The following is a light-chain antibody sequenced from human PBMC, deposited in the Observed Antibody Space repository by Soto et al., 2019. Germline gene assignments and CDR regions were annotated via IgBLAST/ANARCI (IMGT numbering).Light chain of an antibody. J-gene: IGLJ2*01. Sequence: QSVLTQPASVSGSPGQSITISCTGTSSDVGGYNSVSWYQQHPGKAPELLIYDVSDRPSGISNRFSGSKSGNTASLTISGLQAEDEADYYCGSYAAGSPLVFGGGTKLTVL. CDR3: GSYAAGSPLV. V-gene: IGLV2-14*01. CDR2: DVS. CDR1: SSDVGGYNS.